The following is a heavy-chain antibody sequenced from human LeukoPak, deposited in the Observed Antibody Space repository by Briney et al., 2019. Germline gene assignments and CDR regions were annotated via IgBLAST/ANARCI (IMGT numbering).Heavy chain of an antibody. V-gene: IGHV4-39*07. CDR3: AGERGEEYSSGWYKRNYFDN. CDR2: RDYSGGT. D-gene: IGHD6-19*01. CDR1: GDSFSSVTDY. J-gene: IGHJ4*02. Sequence: SETLSLTCTVSGDSFSSVTDYWAWIRQPPGKGLEWIASRDYSGGTYYNPSLESRVAISADMSKNQFSLKLTSVTGADTAVYYCAGERGEEYSSGWYKRNYFDNWGQGTLVTVSS.